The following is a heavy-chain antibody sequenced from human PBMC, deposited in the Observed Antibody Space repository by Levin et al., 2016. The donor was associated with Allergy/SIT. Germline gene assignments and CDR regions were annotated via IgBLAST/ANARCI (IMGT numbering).Heavy chain of an antibody. CDR3: ARAFGVGATEGYYFDY. CDR2: IWYDGSNK. Sequence: WIRQPPGKGLEWVAVIWYDGSNKYYADSVKGRFTISRDNSKNTLYLQMNSLRAEDTAVYYCARAFGVGATEGYYFDYWGQGTLVTVSS. J-gene: IGHJ4*02. D-gene: IGHD1-26*01. V-gene: IGHV3-33*01.